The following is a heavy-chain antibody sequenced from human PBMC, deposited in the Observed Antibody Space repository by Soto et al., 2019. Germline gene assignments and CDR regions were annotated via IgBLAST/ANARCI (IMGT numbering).Heavy chain of an antibody. CDR1: GGSFSGYY. CDR3: AREGTTARFDY. V-gene: IGHV4-34*01. Sequence: PSETLSLTCAVYGGSFSGYYWSWIRQPPGKGLEWIGEINHSGSTNCNPSLTSRVTISVDTSKNQLSLKLNSVTAADTAVYYCAREGTTARFDYWSQGTLVTVSS. D-gene: IGHD4-4*01. J-gene: IGHJ4*02. CDR2: INHSGST.